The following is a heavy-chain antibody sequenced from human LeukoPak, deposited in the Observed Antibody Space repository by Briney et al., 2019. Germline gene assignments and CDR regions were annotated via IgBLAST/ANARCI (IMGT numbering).Heavy chain of an antibody. CDR1: GYTFTGYY. Sequence: ASVRVSCKASGYTFTGYYMHWVRQAPGQGLEWMGWINPNGGGTNYERNFQGRVTMTRGTSISTAYMELSRLRSDDTAVYYCARESCSSTNCYSWFDPWGQGTLVTVSS. D-gene: IGHD2-2*01. J-gene: IGHJ5*02. CDR3: ARESCSSTNCYSWFDP. V-gene: IGHV1-2*02. CDR2: INPNGGGT.